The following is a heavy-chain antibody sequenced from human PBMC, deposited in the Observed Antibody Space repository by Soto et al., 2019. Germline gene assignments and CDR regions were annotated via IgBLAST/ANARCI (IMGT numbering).Heavy chain of an antibody. CDR3: ARAAFWSGSNFDY. D-gene: IGHD3-3*01. J-gene: IGHJ4*02. V-gene: IGHV4-30-4*01. CDR2: IYYSGST. CDR1: GGSISSGDYY. Sequence: KTSETLSPTCTVSGGSISSGDYYWSWIRQPPGKGLEWIGYIYYSGSTYYNPSLKSRVTISVDTSKNQFSLKLSSVTAADTAVYYCARAAFWSGSNFDYWGQGTLVTVSS.